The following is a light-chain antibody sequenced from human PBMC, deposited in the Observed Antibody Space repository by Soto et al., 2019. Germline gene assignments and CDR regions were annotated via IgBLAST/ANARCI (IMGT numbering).Light chain of an antibody. V-gene: IGKV3-20*01. J-gene: IGKJ1*01. CDR2: GAS. Sequence: EVVLTQSPATLSWSPGERATLSWRASQSVSNNYLAWYQQKPGQAPRLLIYGASNRATGIPDRFSGIGSGTDFTLTISRLEPEDFAVYYCQQYGSSGTFGQGTKVDI. CDR1: QSVSNNY. CDR3: QQYGSSGT.